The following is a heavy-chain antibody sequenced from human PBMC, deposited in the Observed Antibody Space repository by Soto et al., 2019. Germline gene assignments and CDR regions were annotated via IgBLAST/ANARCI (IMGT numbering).Heavy chain of an antibody. CDR1: GDSVSSNSAA. D-gene: IGHD3-22*01. CDR3: AGSGYYPNYFDY. V-gene: IGHV6-1*01. Sequence: SQTLSLTCAISGDSVSSNSAAWNWIRQSPSRGLEWLGRTYYRSKWYNDYAVSVKSRITINPDTSKNQFSLQLNSVTAADTAVYYCAGSGYYPNYFDYWGQGTLVTVSS. CDR2: TYYRSKWYN. J-gene: IGHJ4*02.